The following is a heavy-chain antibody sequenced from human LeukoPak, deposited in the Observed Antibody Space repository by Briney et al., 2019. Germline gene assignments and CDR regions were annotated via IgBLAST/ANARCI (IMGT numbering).Heavy chain of an antibody. CDR2: INTKIDGGTT. CDR3: TTIPGYSSNWYYPDY. D-gene: IGHD6-13*01. J-gene: IGHJ4*02. CDR1: GFTFSNAW. V-gene: IGHV3-15*01. Sequence: GGSLRLSCAASGFTFSNAWMSWVRQAPGKGLEWVGRINTKIDGGTTDYAAPVKGRFTISRDDSKNTLYLQMNSLKTEDTAVHYCTTIPGYSSNWYYPDYWGQGTLVTVSS.